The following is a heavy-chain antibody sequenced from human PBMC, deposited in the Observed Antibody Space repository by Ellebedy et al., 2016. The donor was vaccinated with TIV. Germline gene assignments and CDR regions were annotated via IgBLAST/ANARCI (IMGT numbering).Heavy chain of an antibody. J-gene: IGHJ6*03. D-gene: IGHD6-13*01. CDR2: IIPIFGTA. Sequence: SVKVSCXASGGTFSSYAISWVRQAPGQGLEWMGGIIPIFGTANYAQKFQGRVTITADESTSTAYMELSSLRSEDTAVYYCARSIAAAGSYYYYYMDVWGKGTTVTVSS. CDR3: ARSIAAAGSYYYYYMDV. V-gene: IGHV1-69*13. CDR1: GGTFSSYA.